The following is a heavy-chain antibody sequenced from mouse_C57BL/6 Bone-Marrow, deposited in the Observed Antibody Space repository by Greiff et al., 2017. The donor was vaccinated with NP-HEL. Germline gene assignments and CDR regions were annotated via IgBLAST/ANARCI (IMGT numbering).Heavy chain of an antibody. D-gene: IGHD2-4*01. CDR2: IYPGNSDT. V-gene: IGHV1-5*01. CDR1: GYTFTSYW. J-gene: IGHJ1*03. Sequence: EVQLQQSGTVLARPGASVKMSCKTSGYTFTSYWMHWVKQRPGQGLEWIGAIYPGNSDTSYNQKFKGKAKLTAVTSASTAYMELSSLTNEDSAVYYCTRDEYDGYWYFDVWGTGTTVTVSS. CDR3: TRDEYDGYWYFDV.